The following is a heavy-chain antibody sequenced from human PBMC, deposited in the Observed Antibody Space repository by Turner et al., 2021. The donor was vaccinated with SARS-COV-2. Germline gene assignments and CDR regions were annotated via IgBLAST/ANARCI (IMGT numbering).Heavy chain of an antibody. V-gene: IGHV4-34*01. CDR3: ARGIKGVLMSGSYYYYGMDV. D-gene: IGHD1-26*01. CDR2: INHSGST. CDR1: GGCFSGYY. J-gene: IGHJ6*02. Sequence: QVQLQQWGAGLLKPSETLSLTCAVYGGCFSGYYWSWIRQPPGKGLEWIGEINHSGSTNYNPSLKSRVTISVDTSKNQFSLKLSSVTAADTAVYYCARGIKGVLMSGSYYYYGMDVWGQGTTVTVSS.